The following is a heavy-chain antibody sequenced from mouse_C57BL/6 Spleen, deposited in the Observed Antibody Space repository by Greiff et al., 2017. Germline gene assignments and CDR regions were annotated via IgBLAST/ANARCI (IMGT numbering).Heavy chain of an antibody. Sequence: QVQLQQSGAELVRPGPSVKLSCKASGFTFPDYYINWVKQRPGQGLEWIARIYPGSGNTYYNEKFTGKATLTAEQYSSTAYMQLSSLTSDDSAVYFSARQDITTVVANAFYYAMDYWGQGTSVTVSS. CDR3: ARQDITTVVANAFYYAMDY. CDR1: GFTFPDYY. J-gene: IGHJ4*01. V-gene: IGHV1-76*01. CDR2: IYPGSGNT. D-gene: IGHD1-1*01.